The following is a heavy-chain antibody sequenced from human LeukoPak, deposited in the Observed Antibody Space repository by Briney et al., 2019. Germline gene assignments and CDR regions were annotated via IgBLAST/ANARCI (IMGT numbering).Heavy chain of an antibody. CDR2: IYTSGST. J-gene: IGHJ6*03. D-gene: IGHD6-19*01. CDR1: GASISTYY. V-gene: IGHV4-4*07. CDR3: ASTGWYYYYYMDV. Sequence: SETLSLTCTVSGASISTYYWSWIRQPAGKGLEWIGRIYTSGSTNYNPSLKSRVTISVDTSKNQFSLKLSSVTAADTAVYYCASTGWYYYYYMDVWGNGTTVTVSS.